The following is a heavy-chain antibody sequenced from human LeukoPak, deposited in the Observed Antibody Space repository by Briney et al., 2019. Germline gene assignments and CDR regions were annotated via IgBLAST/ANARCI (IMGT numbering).Heavy chain of an antibody. CDR3: ARGSGYPPGY. Sequence: GGSLRLSCAASGFTFTSHSMNWVRQAPGKGLEWVSSIGSRSTSIYYADSVKGRFTISRDNAKNSLYLQMNSLRAEDTAVYYCARGSGYPPGYWGQGTLVAVSS. V-gene: IGHV3-21*01. CDR1: GFTFTSHS. J-gene: IGHJ4*02. CDR2: IGSRSTSI. D-gene: IGHD3-22*01.